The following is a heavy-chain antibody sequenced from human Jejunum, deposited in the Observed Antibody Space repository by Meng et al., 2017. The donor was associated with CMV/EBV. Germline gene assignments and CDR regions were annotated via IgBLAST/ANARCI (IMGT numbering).Heavy chain of an antibody. CDR2: IGTSGGTM. CDR1: FSSYS. J-gene: IGHJ3*02. CDR3: ARDDCSSTSCYSKNVFDI. D-gene: IGHD2-2*02. V-gene: IGHV3-48*04. Sequence: FSSYSMQWVRQAPGKGLEWVAYIGTSGGTMSYADSVKGRFTISRDNTKNSLYLQMDSLRAEDTAVYYCARDDCSSTSCYSKNVFDIWGQGTMVTVSS.